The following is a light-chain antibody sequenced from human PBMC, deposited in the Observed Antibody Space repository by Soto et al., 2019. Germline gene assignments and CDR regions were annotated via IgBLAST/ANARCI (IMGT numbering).Light chain of an antibody. CDR1: NSDIGDYNF. J-gene: IGLJ3*02. V-gene: IGLV2-14*03. Sequence: QSALTQPASVSGSPGQSISISCTGTNSDIGDYNFVSWYQQHPGKAPKLLIYDVFNRPSGVSNRFSASKSGNTASLTISGLQAEDEADYYCCSYPSNTVMFGGGTKLTVL. CDR3: CSYPSNTVM. CDR2: DVF.